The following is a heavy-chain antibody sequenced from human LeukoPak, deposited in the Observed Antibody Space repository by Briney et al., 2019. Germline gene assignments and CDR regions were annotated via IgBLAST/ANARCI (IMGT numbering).Heavy chain of an antibody. D-gene: IGHD3-16*01. V-gene: IGHV3-21*01. Sequence: GGSLRLSCAASGFTFSSYSMNWVRQAPGKGLEWVSSISSSSSYIYYADSVKGRFTISRDNAKNSLYLQMNSLRAEDTAVYYCARDGGDDWYFDLWGRGTLVTASS. CDR2: ISSSSSYI. CDR3: ARDGGDDWYFDL. J-gene: IGHJ2*01. CDR1: GFTFSSYS.